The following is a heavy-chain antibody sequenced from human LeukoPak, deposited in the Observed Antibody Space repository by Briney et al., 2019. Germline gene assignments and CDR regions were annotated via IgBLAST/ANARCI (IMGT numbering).Heavy chain of an antibody. CDR2: INPNSGGT. J-gene: IGHJ4*02. CDR3: ARERVYSSGWLR. Sequence: ASVKVSCKASGGTFSSYAISWVRQAPGQGLEWMGWINPNSGGTNYAQKFQGRVTMTRDTSISTAYMELSRLRSDDTAVYYCARERVYSSGWLRWGQGTLVTVSS. CDR1: GGTFSSYA. D-gene: IGHD6-19*01. V-gene: IGHV1-2*02.